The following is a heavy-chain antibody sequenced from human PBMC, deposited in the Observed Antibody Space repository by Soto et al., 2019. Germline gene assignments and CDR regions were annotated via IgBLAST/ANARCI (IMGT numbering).Heavy chain of an antibody. V-gene: IGHV1-69*01. Sequence: QVQLVQSWAEVKKPGSSVKVSCKASGYTFSDYAISWVRQAPGQGLEWMGGIIPVYGTSNYAQKFKGRVSIIADESTSTVYMELSSLRSDDTAVYYCARDFGKGNYYYYGLDVWGQGTTVTVSS. CDR2: IIPVYGTS. CDR1: GYTFSDYA. J-gene: IGHJ6*02. D-gene: IGHD3-10*01. CDR3: ARDFGKGNYYYYGLDV.